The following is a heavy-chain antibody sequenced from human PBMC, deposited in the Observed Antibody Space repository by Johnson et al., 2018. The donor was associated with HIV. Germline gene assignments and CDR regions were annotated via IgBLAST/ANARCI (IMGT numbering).Heavy chain of an antibody. D-gene: IGHD2-2*01. CDR2: ISYDGSNK. CDR3: AKGVVPAAADAFDI. CDR1: GFTFSSYG. J-gene: IGHJ3*02. V-gene: IGHV3-30*18. Sequence: QVQLVESGGGVVQPGRSLRLSCAASGFTFSSYGMHWVRQAPGKGLEWVAVISYDGSNKYYADSVKGRFTISRDTSKNTLYLQMNSLSAEDTAVYYCAKGVVPAAADAFDIGGQGTMVTVSS.